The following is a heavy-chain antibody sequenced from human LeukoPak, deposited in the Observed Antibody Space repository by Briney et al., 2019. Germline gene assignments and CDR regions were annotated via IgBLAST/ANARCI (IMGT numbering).Heavy chain of an antibody. D-gene: IGHD3-16*01. J-gene: IGHJ4*02. V-gene: IGHV4-39*02. CDR3: ARERFTGEYFDY. Sequence: SETLSLTCTVSGGSISSRSFYWVWIRQPPGKGLEYIVSFSDSGSAYYNPSLQSRAIISADMPKSQLSLKLISVTAADTAIYYCARERFTGEYFDYWGQGTLVTVSS. CDR1: GGSISSRSFY. CDR2: FSDSGSA.